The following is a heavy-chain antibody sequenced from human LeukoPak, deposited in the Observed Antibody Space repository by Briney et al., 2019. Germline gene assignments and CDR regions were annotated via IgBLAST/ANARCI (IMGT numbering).Heavy chain of an antibody. CDR3: TKCLAEPGMCYFDY. V-gene: IGHV3-23*01. D-gene: IGHD6-13*01. Sequence: GGSLRLSCTASGFTFNDYAMSWVRQAPGKGLEGVSTISDRGANTYYADSVKGRFTITRDNSKNTLSLQLSSLRVEDTAVYYCTKCLAEPGMCYFDYWGQGTLVTVSS. CDR1: GFTFNDYA. CDR2: ISDRGANT. J-gene: IGHJ4*02.